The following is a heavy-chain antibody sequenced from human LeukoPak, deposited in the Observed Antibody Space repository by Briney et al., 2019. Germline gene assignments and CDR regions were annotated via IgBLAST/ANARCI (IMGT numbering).Heavy chain of an antibody. CDR2: INTNNGVT. CDR1: GLTFTGVNF. V-gene: IGHV1-2*02. Sequence: SVNVSCEASGLTFTGVNFIHWVRQAPGQGPEWMGWINTNNGVTDYARKFQGRVTMTRDTSISTVYMELSRLTSDDMAMYYCTKDRLSKWFDPWGQGTLVTVSS. D-gene: IGHD5-12*01. CDR3: TKDRLSKWFDP. J-gene: IGHJ5*02.